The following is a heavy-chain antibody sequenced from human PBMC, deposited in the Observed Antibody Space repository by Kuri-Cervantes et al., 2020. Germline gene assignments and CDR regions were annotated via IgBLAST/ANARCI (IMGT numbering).Heavy chain of an antibody. D-gene: IGHD2-15*01. CDR2: ISWNSGSI. J-gene: IGHJ4*02. CDR3: AQGHCSGGSCSISYFDY. CDR1: GFTFDDYA. Sequence: SLKISCAASGFTFDDYAMHWVRQAPGKGLEWVSGISWNSGSIGYADSVKGRFTISRDNAKNSLYLQMNSLRAEDTAVYYCAQGHCSGGSCSISYFDYWGQGTLVTVSS. V-gene: IGHV3-9*01.